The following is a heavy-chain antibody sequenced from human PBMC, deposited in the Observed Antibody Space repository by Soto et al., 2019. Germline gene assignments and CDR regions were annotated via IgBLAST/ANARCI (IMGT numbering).Heavy chain of an antibody. V-gene: IGHV4-39*01. CDR1: GVSITSTTHY. Sequence: QLHLQESGPRLLKPSETLSLTCTVSGVSITSTTHYWAWIRQPPGKRLEWIGSVYYTGTTYSAASLTTRLSMTVATSKNQFSLNVNSVTAADTALYYCARLSYCFTDGCIFDSWGQGIVVTVSS. D-gene: IGHD2-8*02. J-gene: IGHJ4*02. CDR2: VYYTGTT. CDR3: ARLSYCFTDGCIFDS.